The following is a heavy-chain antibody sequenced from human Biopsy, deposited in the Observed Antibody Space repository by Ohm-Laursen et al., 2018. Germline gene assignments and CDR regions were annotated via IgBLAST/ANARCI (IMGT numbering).Heavy chain of an antibody. CDR3: ARTPILIVSAGLVYRHRRHLQGMDV. CDR1: GFSLSARGMC. D-gene: IGHD6-13*01. V-gene: IGHV2-70*11. J-gene: IGHJ6*02. Sequence: TQTLPLIHSFSGFSLSARGMCVSWIRQAPGKALEWLARVDWDDYKDYSASLQTKLSISKDTSNDQVVLTVNNVDPADTATYYCARTPILIVSAGLVYRHRRHLQGMDVWGQGIAVTVS. CDR2: VDWDDYK.